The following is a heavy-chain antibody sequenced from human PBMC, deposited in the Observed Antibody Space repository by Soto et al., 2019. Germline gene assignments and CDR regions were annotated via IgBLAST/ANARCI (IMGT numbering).Heavy chain of an antibody. V-gene: IGHV4-31*03. CDR3: ARDRKNLAYCGGDCSYYYYGMDV. D-gene: IGHD2-21*02. J-gene: IGHJ6*02. Sequence: SSETLSLTCTVSGGSISSGGYYWSWIRQHPWKGLEWIGYIYYSGSTYYNPSLKSRVTISVDTSKNQFSLKLSSVTAADTAVYYCARDRKNLAYCGGDCSYYYYGMDVWGQGXTVTVYS. CDR1: GGSISSGGYY. CDR2: IYYSGST.